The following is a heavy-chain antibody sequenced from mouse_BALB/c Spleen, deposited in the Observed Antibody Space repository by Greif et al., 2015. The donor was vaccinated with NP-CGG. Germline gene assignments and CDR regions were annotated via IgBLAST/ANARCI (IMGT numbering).Heavy chain of an antibody. V-gene: IGHV1-84*02. J-gene: IGHJ4*01. CDR2: IYPGSSNT. Sequence: VQLQQSGPELVKPGASVKISCKASGYTFTDYYINWVKQKPGQGLEWIGWIYPGSSNTKYNEKFKGKATLTVDTSSSTAYMQLSSPTSEDTAVYFCARRTGTEAMDYWGQGTSVTVSS. D-gene: IGHD4-1*01. CDR1: GYTFTDYY. CDR3: ARRTGTEAMDY.